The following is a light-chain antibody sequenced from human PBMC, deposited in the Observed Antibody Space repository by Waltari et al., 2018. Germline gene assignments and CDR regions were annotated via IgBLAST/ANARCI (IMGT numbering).Light chain of an antibody. J-gene: IGKJ2*01. Sequence: EIVMMQSLVTLFVSPGERATLACRASQRVDSNLAWYQQTPGQLPRLLLYGACTRATRVPARFSGSGSGTEFALAISSLQSADFAVYYCQQYYNWPYTVGQGTKLESK. CDR2: GAC. V-gene: IGKV3-15*01. CDR1: QRVDSN. CDR3: QQYYNWPYT.